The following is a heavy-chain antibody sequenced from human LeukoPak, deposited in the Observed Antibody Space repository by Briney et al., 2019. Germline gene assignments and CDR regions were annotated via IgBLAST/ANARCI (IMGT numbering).Heavy chain of an antibody. J-gene: IGHJ5*02. CDR3: ARGRQQWLVRGSWFDP. CDR2: MNPNSGNT. CDR1: GYTFTSYD. D-gene: IGHD6-19*01. V-gene: IGHV1-8*03. Sequence: GASVKVSCKASGYTFTSYDINWVRQATGQGLEWMGWMNPNSGNTGYAQKFQGRVTITRNTSISTAYMELSSLRSEDTAVYYCARGRQQWLVRGSWFDPWGQGTLVTVPS.